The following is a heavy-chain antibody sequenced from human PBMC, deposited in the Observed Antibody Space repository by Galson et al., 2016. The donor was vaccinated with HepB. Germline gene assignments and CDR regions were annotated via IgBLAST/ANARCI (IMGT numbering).Heavy chain of an antibody. D-gene: IGHD5-12*01. V-gene: IGHV4-31*03. J-gene: IGHJ4*02. CDR3: AIGPDLVATLEI. CDR2: IYYNGNT. CDR1: GGSISRDGYY. Sequence: TLSLTCSISGGSISRDGYYGSWIRQHPGKGLEWIGYIYYNGNTNYNSSLKGRATISLLSSMSQFSLNLPSVTAADTAVYYCAIGPDLVATLEIWGQGTLVTVSS.